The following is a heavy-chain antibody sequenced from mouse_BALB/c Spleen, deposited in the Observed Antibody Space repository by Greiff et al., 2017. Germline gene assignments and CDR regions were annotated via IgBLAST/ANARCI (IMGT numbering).Heavy chain of an antibody. CDR2: IDPANGNT. CDR3: SRDYGSGYAMDY. D-gene: IGHD1-1*01. V-gene: IGHV14-3*02. Sequence: EVQLQQSGAELVKPGASVKLSCTASGFNIKDTYMHWVKQRPEQGLEWIGRIDPANGNTKYDPKFQGKATITADTSSNTAYLQLSSLTSEDTAVYYCSRDYGSGYAMDYWGQGTSVTVSS. CDR1: GFNIKDTY. J-gene: IGHJ4*01.